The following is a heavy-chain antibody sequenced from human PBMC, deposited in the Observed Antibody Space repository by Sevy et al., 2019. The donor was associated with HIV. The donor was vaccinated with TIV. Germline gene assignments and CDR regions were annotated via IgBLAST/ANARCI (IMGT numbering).Heavy chain of an antibody. Sequence: GGSLRLSCVASGLTFYSYAMSWVRQAPGKVLEWVSGVSGSGASTFCADSVKGRFTISRDNSKNTLHLQMNSLRAEDTAVYYCVKVKWGVGATGGDFDSWGQGALVTVSS. V-gene: IGHV3-23*01. CDR1: GLTFYSYA. J-gene: IGHJ4*02. CDR2: VSGSGAST. CDR3: VKVKWGVGATGGDFDS. D-gene: IGHD1-26*01.